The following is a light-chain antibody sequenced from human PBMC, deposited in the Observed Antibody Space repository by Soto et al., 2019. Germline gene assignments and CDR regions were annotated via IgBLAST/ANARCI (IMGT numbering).Light chain of an antibody. CDR3: QMYNSALLT. CDR1: QDISIT. V-gene: IGKV1-27*01. J-gene: IGKJ3*01. CDR2: GAS. Sequence: DIQMTQSPSSLSASVGDRVTITCRASQDISITLAWYQQKPGRVPKLLIYGASTLLCGVPSRFSGSGSGTDFTLTISSLQPEDVGTYYCQMYNSALLTFGPGTTVDIK.